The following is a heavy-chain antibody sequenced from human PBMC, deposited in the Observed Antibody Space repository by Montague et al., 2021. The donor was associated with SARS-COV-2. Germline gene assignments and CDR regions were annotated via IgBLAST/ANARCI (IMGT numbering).Heavy chain of an antibody. J-gene: IGHJ6*02. V-gene: IGHV4-59*12. D-gene: IGHD3-3*01. CDR2: TSYSGTT. CDR3: ARWGEYYDSPYYYYAMDV. Sequence: SETLSLTCTVSGGSISPYYWSWIRQSPGKGLESIGYTSYSGTTDYNPSLKSRVTISIDTSKNQFSLKLSSVTAADTAVYYCARWGEYYDSPYYYYAMDVWGQGTTVTASS. CDR1: GGSISPYY.